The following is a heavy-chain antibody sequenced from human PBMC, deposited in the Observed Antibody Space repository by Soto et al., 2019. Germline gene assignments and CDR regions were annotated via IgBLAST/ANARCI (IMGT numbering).Heavy chain of an antibody. J-gene: IGHJ6*02. D-gene: IGHD2-15*01. CDR1: GYTFTSYG. CDR3: AREILSPDFYFHGMDV. CDR2: ISAKKGNT. Sequence: QGQLVQSGAEVQKPGASVKVSCKASGYTFTSYGISWVRQAPGQGLEWMGWISAKKGNTKYAQKFQGRVTMTTDTSTSTAYMELRSLRSDDTAVYYCAREILSPDFYFHGMDVWGQGTTVTVSS. V-gene: IGHV1-18*04.